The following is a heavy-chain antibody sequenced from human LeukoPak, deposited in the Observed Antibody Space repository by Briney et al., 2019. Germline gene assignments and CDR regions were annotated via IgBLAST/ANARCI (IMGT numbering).Heavy chain of an antibody. CDR2: IYTSGST. CDR1: GGSISSGSYY. Sequence: SETLFLTCTVSGGSISSGSYYWSWIRQPAGKGLEWIGRIYTSGSTNYNPSLKSRVTISVDTSKNQFSLKLSSVTAADTAVYYCARDYDSLNDYWGQGTLVTVSS. CDR3: ARDYDSLNDY. J-gene: IGHJ4*02. V-gene: IGHV4-61*02. D-gene: IGHD3-22*01.